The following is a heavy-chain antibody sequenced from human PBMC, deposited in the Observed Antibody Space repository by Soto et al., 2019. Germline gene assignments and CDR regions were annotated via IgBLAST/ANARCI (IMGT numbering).Heavy chain of an antibody. Sequence: TGRSLRLSCAASGFTFSSYDMHWVRQATGKGLEWVSAIGTAGDTYYPGSVKGRFTISRENAKNSLYLQMNSLRAGDTAVYYCARVREKYGEAYDYWGQGTLVTVSS. V-gene: IGHV3-13*01. J-gene: IGHJ4*02. D-gene: IGHD4-17*01. CDR2: IGTAGDT. CDR3: ARVREKYGEAYDY. CDR1: GFTFSSYD.